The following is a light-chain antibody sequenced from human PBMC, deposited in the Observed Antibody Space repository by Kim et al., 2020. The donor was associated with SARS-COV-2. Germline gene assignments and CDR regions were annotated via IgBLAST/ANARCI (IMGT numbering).Light chain of an antibody. CDR1: QVMSNL. J-gene: IGKJ4*01. Sequence: DIQMTQSPSSVSASVGDSVTITCRASQVMSNLLAWYQQKPGKAPKLLIYETSILLSGVPSRFSGSGSETDFTLIISNLQPEDFGTYYCQQANSFPLTFGGGTKVDIK. CDR3: QQANSFPLT. CDR2: ETS. V-gene: IGKV1-12*01.